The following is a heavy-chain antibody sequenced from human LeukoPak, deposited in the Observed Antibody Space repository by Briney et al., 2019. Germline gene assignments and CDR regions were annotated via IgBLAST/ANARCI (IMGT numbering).Heavy chain of an antibody. CDR2: IYRDDST. CDR3: ARAAYDSSGYTVNHDY. V-gene: IGHV3-53*01. D-gene: IGHD3-22*01. CDR1: GFTVSSSY. Sequence: PGGSLRLSCAASGFTVSSSYMSWVRQAPGKGLEWVSVIYRDDSTYYADSVKGRSTISRDNSKNMLFLQMNNLKVEDTAVYYCARAAYDSSGYTVNHDYWGQGTLVTVSS. J-gene: IGHJ4*02.